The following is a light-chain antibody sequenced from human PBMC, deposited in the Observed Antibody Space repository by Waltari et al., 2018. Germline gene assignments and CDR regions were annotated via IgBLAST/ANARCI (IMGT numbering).Light chain of an antibody. CDR2: VNSDGSH. CDR1: SEHSSNI. J-gene: IGLJ3*02. CDR3: ETGGHGSWV. Sequence: QLVLTQSPSASASLGASVKLTCTQDSEHSSNIIAWLQQQPEKGPRYLMKVNSDGSHTKGDVIPDLFSGSSAGASRYLIISSLQSEDEAVYYFETGGHGSWVFGGGTKLTVL. V-gene: IGLV4-69*01.